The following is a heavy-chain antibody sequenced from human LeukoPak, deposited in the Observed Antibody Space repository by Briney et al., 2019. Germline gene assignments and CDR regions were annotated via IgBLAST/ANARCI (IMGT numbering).Heavy chain of an antibody. CDR1: GGPISRYY. Sequence: SETLSLTCTVSGGPISRYYWSWIRQPPGKEVEWVGYLYYSGSTHYNPSLKSRVTISVDTSKNQFSLKLSSVTAADTAVYYCARVQAYGGKGYFDYWGQGTLVTVSS. V-gene: IGHV4-59*01. J-gene: IGHJ4*02. CDR2: LYYSGST. D-gene: IGHD4-23*01. CDR3: ARVQAYGGKGYFDY.